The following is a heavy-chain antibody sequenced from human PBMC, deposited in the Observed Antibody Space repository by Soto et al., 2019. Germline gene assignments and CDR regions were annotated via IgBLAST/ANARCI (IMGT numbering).Heavy chain of an antibody. J-gene: IGHJ6*02. CDR3: ARGGDYSNYPRVGYYFGLDV. Sequence: EVQVVESGGGLVQPGGSLRLSCAASGFTFSNYWMTWVRQAPGKGLEWVANIKQDGSEKYYMDSIKGRFTISRDNAKKSLYLQMNSLRAEDTAVYYCARGGDYSNYPRVGYYFGLDVWGQGTTVTVSS. CDR2: IKQDGSEK. CDR1: GFTFSNYW. D-gene: IGHD4-4*01. V-gene: IGHV3-7*03.